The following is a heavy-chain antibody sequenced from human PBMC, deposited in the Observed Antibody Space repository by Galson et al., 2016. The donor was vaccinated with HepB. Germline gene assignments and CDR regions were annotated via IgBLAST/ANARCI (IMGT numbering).Heavy chain of an antibody. D-gene: IGHD3-22*01. V-gene: IGHV4-31*03. CDR3: ARAPPDYYDTSGYKSWFDS. J-gene: IGHJ5*01. Sequence: TLSLTCNVSGVSLATGGNYWNWVRQHPGQGLEWIGYIYYSGGTYYNPSLQSRAFISIDTSKNQFSLRLTSVTAAATAVYYCARAPPDYYDTSGYKSWFDSWGHGSLVTVSS. CDR2: IYYSGGT. CDR1: GVSLATGGNY.